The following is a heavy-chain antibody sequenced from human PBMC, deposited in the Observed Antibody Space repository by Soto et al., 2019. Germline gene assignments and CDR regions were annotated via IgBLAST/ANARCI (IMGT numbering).Heavy chain of an antibody. CDR1: GYSFTSYW. V-gene: IGHV5-10-1*01. D-gene: IGHD6-6*01. CDR3: ARDGTEGSSSSGSVYYYGMDV. CDR2: IDPSDSYT. Sequence: HGASLKISCKGSGYSFTSYWISWVRQMPGKGLEWMGRIDPSDSYTNYSPSFQGHVTISADKSISTAYLQWSSLKASDTAMYYCARDGTEGSSSSGSVYYYGMDVWGQGTTVTVSS. J-gene: IGHJ6*02.